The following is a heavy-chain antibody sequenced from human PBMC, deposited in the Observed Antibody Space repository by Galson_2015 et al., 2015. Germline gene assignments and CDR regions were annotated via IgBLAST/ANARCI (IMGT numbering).Heavy chain of an antibody. J-gene: IGHJ4*02. Sequence: SLRLSCAASGFTFSSYAMHWVRQAPGKGLEWVAVISYDGGKKYYADSVKGQFTISRDNSKNTLYLQMNSLRAEDTAVYYCARDPQDNSGWSCYFDYWGQGTLVTVSS. D-gene: IGHD6-19*01. CDR1: GFTFSSYA. V-gene: IGHV3-30-3*01. CDR2: ISYDGGKK. CDR3: ARDPQDNSGWSCYFDY.